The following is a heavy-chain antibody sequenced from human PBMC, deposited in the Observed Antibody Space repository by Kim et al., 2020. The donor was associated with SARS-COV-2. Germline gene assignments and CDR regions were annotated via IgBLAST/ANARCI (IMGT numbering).Heavy chain of an antibody. Sequence: GGSLRLSCAASGFTFDDYAMHWVRQAPGKGLEWVSGISWNSGSIGYADSVKGRFTISRDNAKNSLYLQMNSLRAEDTALYYCAKTPYYYGSGTIPYYFDYWGQGTLVTVSS. V-gene: IGHV3-9*01. D-gene: IGHD3-10*01. CDR3: AKTPYYYGSGTIPYYFDY. CDR2: ISWNSGSI. CDR1: GFTFDDYA. J-gene: IGHJ4*02.